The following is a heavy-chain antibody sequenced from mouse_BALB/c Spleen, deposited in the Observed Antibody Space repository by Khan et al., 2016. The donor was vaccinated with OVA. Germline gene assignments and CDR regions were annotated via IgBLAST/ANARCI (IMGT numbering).Heavy chain of an antibody. CDR1: GYNITDFY. J-gene: IGHJ2*01. CDR3: RISTINA. CDR2: TDPANGNT. V-gene: IGHV14-3*02. Sequence: EVQLQQSGAELVKPAASLKLSCTASGYNITDFYIHWVKQRPEKGLERIRRTDPANGNTKYDPKFQGKATITADTSSNTAYLQLSSLTSEDTAVYYCRISTINAWGKGTTLTVSS.